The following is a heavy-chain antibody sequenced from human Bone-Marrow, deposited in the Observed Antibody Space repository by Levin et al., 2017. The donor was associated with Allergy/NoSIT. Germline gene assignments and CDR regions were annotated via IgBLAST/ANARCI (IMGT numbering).Heavy chain of an antibody. CDR1: GFTFNTYA. CDR3: ARDLTIIVGASEAFSYNYGLDV. Sequence: GESLKISCAASGFTFNTYAMHWVRQAPGKGLEWVSFISDDGNRKNYADSVRGRFTLSRDNSKNTLYLQMHSLRAEDTAVYYCARDLTIIVGASEAFSYNYGLDVWGQGTTVAVSS. V-gene: IGHV3-30*04. D-gene: IGHD1-26*01. J-gene: IGHJ6*02. CDR2: ISDDGNRK.